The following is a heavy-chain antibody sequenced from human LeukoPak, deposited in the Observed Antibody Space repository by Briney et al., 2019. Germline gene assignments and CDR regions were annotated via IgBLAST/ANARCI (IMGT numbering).Heavy chain of an antibody. Sequence: ASVKVSCKASGYTFTSYGISWVRQAPGQGLEWMGWISAYNGNTNYAQKLQGRVTMTTDTSTSTENTELRSLRSDDTACYYGAREYSFHSGRYCVDYWGQGTLVTVSS. CDR3: AREYSFHSGRYCVDY. CDR1: GYTFTSYG. D-gene: IGHD1-26*01. CDR2: ISAYNGNT. V-gene: IGHV1-18*01. J-gene: IGHJ4*02.